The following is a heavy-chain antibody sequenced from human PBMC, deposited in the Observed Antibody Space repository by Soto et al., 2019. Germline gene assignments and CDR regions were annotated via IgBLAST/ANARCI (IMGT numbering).Heavy chain of an antibody. CDR1: GFTFSRYG. CDR3: ARGPSSGYLIEY. CDR2: IWSDGSDT. V-gene: IGHV3-33*01. D-gene: IGHD3-22*01. Sequence: GGSLRLSCAVSGFTFSRYGMHWLRQCPGKGLEWVGLIWSDGSDTRYGDSMKGRFTISRDNSKNTLYLQMNSLRGDDKAVYYCARGPSSGYLIEYWGQGTQVTVSS. J-gene: IGHJ4*02.